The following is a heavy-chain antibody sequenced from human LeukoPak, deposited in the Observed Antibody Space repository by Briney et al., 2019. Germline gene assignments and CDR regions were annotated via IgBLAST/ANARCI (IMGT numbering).Heavy chain of an antibody. CDR2: ISYDGSNK. V-gene: IGHV3-30-3*01. Sequence: GGSLRLSCAASGFTFSSYAMHWVRQAPGKGLEWVAVISYDGSNKYYADSVKGRFTISRDNSKNTLYLQMNSLRAEDTAVYYCARGVGYCSSTSCPIVGYWGQGTLVTVSS. CDR3: ARGVGYCSSTSCPIVGY. D-gene: IGHD2-2*01. CDR1: GFTFSSYA. J-gene: IGHJ4*02.